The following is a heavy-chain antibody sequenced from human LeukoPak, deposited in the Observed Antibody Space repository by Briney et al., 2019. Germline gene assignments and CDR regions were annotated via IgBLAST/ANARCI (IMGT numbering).Heavy chain of an antibody. Sequence: GGSLRRSCAASGFTFSSYSMNWVRQAPGKGLEWVSSINSSSSYIYYADSVKGRFTISRDNAKNSLYLQMNSLRAEDTAVYYCARDSPTYYYDSSGYYVPLDYWGQGTLVTVSS. CDR1: GFTFSSYS. V-gene: IGHV3-21*01. CDR2: INSSSSYI. CDR3: ARDSPTYYYDSSGYYVPLDY. D-gene: IGHD3-22*01. J-gene: IGHJ4*02.